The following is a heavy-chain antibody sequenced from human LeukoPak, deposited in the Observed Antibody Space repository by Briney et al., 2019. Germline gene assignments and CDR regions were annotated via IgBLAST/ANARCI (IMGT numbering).Heavy chain of an antibody. V-gene: IGHV1-18*01. D-gene: IGHD5-12*01. J-gene: IGHJ6*03. CDR1: GYTFTSYG. CDR2: ISAYNGNT. CDR3: ARESGYDPNYYYYYMDV. Sequence: ASVKVSCKASGYTFTSYGISWVRRAPGQGLEWMGWISAYNGNTNYAQKLQGRVTMTTDTSTSTAYMELRSLRSDDTAVYYCARESGYDPNYYYYYMDVWGKGTTVTVSS.